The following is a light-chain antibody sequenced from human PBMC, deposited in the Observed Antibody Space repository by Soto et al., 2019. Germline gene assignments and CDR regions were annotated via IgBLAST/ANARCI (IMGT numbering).Light chain of an antibody. J-gene: IGKJ1*01. CDR2: KAS. V-gene: IGKV1-5*03. CDR1: QSISSW. CDR3: QQYNSYRRT. Sequence: DIPMTQSPSTLSASVGDRVTITCRASQSISSWLAWYQQKPGKAPKLLIYKASSLESGVPSRFSGSGSGTEFTLTISSLLPDDFATYYCQQYNSYRRTFGQGTKVEIK.